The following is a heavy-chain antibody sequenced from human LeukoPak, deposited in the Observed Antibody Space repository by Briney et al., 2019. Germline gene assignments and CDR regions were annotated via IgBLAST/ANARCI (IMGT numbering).Heavy chain of an antibody. D-gene: IGHD6-19*01. Sequence: PGGSLRLSCAASGFTFSAYWMSWVRQAPGKGLGWVANIKPDGNEKYYVDSVKGRFTISRDNAKDSVYLQMSSLRAEDTAVYYCTSTAVAGPGFYWGQGTLVIVSS. CDR3: TSTAVAGPGFY. J-gene: IGHJ4*02. CDR1: GFTFSAYW. CDR2: IKPDGNEK. V-gene: IGHV3-7*01.